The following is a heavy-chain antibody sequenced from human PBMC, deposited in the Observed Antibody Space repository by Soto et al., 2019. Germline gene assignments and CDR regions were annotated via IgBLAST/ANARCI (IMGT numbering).Heavy chain of an antibody. Sequence: QVQLVQSGAEVKKPGSSVKVSCKASGGTFSSYTISWVRQAPGQGLEWMGRIIPILGIANYAQKFQGRVTITADKSTSTAYMELSSLRSEDTAVYYCAIDLPGGGNSFGDAFDIWGQGTMVTVSS. CDR1: GGTFSSYT. CDR3: AIDLPGGGNSFGDAFDI. CDR2: IIPILGIA. V-gene: IGHV1-69*08. D-gene: IGHD2-21*02. J-gene: IGHJ3*02.